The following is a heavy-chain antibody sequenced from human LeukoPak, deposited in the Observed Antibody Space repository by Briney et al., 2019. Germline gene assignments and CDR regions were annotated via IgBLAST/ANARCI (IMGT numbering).Heavy chain of an antibody. CDR2: INHSGST. J-gene: IGHJ4*02. V-gene: IGHV4-34*01. Sequence: SETLSLTCAVYGGSFSGYYWSWIRQPPGKGLEWIGEINHSGSTYYNPSLKSRVTISVDTSKNQFSLKLSSVTAADTAVYYCARDRGRTVFGYWGQGTLVTVSS. D-gene: IGHD2-2*01. CDR3: ARDRGRTVFGY. CDR1: GGSFSGYY.